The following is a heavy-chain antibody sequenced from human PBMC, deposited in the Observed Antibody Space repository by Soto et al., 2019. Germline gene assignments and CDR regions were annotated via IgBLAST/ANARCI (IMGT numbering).Heavy chain of an antibody. CDR3: ARESAKFMDS. CDR2: IYYSGST. J-gene: IGHJ4*02. V-gene: IGHV4-59*01. Sequence: SDTLSLTCTVSGRPLSRYYWSWIRQPPGKGLEWIGYIYYSGSTNYNPSLRSRITISVDTSRNHLSLKTNSVTAADSAVYYCARESAKFMDSWGQGTLVTVSS. CDR1: GRPLSRYY. D-gene: IGHD3-16*01.